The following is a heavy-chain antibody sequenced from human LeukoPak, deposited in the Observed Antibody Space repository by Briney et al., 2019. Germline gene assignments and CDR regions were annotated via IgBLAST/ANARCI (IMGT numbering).Heavy chain of an antibody. CDR2: IYYSGST. CDR3: ARDYYGGNSSPYYFDY. Sequence: PSETLSLTCTVSGGSIGSYYWSWIRQPPGKGLEWIGYIYYSGSTNYNPSLKSRVTVSVDTSKNQFSLKLSSVTAADTAVYYCARDYYGGNSSPYYFDYWGQGTLVTVSS. V-gene: IGHV4-59*01. CDR1: GGSIGSYY. D-gene: IGHD4-23*01. J-gene: IGHJ4*02.